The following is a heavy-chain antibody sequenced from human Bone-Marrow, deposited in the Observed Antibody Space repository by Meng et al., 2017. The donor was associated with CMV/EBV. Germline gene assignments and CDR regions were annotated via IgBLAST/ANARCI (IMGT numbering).Heavy chain of an antibody. CDR3: ARDSGSYHFDY. Sequence: QVQLAQSGAEVKKPGASVKVSCKASGYTFTSYGISWVRQAPGQGLEWMGWINPNSGGTNYAQKFQGRVTMTRDTSISTAYMELSRLRSDDTAVYYCARDSGSYHFDYWGQGTLVTVSS. CDR1: GYTFTSYG. D-gene: IGHD1-26*01. V-gene: IGHV1-2*02. J-gene: IGHJ4*02. CDR2: INPNSGGT.